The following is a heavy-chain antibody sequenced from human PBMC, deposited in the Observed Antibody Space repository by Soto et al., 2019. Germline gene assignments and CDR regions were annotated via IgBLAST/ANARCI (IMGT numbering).Heavy chain of an antibody. Sequence: SVKVSCKASGGTFSSYTISWVRQAPGQGLEWMGRIIPILGIANYAQKFQGRVTITADKSTSTAYMELSSLRSEDTAVYYCARIYYYDSSGYPGPLDYWGQGTLVTVSS. CDR3: ARIYYYDSSGYPGPLDY. D-gene: IGHD3-22*01. J-gene: IGHJ4*02. V-gene: IGHV1-69*02. CDR1: GGTFSSYT. CDR2: IIPILGIA.